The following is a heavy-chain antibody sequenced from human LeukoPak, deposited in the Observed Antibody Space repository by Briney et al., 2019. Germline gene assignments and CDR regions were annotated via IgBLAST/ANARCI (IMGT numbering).Heavy chain of an antibody. CDR1: GFTFSSYG. CDR3: ARDNNYDSSGYYFDY. Sequence: GGSLRLSCAASGFTFSSYGMSWVRQAPGKGLEWVSAISGSGGSTYYADSVKGRFTISRDNSKNTLYLQMNSLRAEDTAVYYCARDNNYDSSGYYFDYWGQGTLVTVSS. D-gene: IGHD3-22*01. CDR2: ISGSGGST. V-gene: IGHV3-23*01. J-gene: IGHJ4*02.